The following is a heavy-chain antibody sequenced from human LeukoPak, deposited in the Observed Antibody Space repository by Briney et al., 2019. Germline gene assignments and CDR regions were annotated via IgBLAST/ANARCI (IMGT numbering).Heavy chain of an antibody. V-gene: IGHV1-69*13. D-gene: IGHD3-10*01. CDR2: IIPIFGSA. Sequence: SVKVSCKASGGTFSSYAISWVRQAPGQGLEWMGGIIPIFGSANYAQKFQGRVTITADESTSTAYMELSSLRSEDTAVYFCARGVSSGTYYKSHYYYYMDVWGKGTSVTIPS. CDR1: GGTFSSYA. CDR3: ARGVSSGTYYKSHYYYYMDV. J-gene: IGHJ6*03.